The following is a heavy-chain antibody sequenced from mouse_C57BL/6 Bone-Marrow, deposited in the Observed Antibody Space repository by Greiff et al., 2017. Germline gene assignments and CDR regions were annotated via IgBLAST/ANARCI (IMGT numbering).Heavy chain of an antibody. Sequence: QVQLQQSGAELARPGASVKLSCKASGYTFTSYGISWVKQRTGQGLEWIGESYPRSGHTYYNEKFKGKATLTADKSSSTAYMELRSLTSEDSAVYFCARVYYGYDGWFAYWGQGTLVTVSA. CDR3: ARVYYGYDGWFAY. CDR1: GYTFTSYG. D-gene: IGHD2-2*01. V-gene: IGHV1-81*01. CDR2: SYPRSGHT. J-gene: IGHJ3*01.